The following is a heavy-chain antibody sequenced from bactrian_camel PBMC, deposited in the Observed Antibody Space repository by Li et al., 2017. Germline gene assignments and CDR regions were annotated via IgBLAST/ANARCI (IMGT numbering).Heavy chain of an antibody. CDR3: ATDLNWQNY. V-gene: IGHV3-2*01. Sequence: VQLVESGGGLVQPGGSLRLSCAASGLTFSSHAMSWVRQAPGRGLEWVSSINADGSITVYADSVRGRFTISRDNAKTTLYLQMNSLKSEDTALYYCATDLNWQNYWGQGTQVTVS. D-gene: IGHD7*01. J-gene: IGHJ4*01. CDR1: GLTFSSHA. CDR2: INADGSIT.